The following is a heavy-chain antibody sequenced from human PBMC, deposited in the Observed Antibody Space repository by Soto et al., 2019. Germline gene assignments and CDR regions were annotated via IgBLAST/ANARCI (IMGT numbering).Heavy chain of an antibody. D-gene: IGHD2-2*01. CDR1: GYTFSRYY. CDR2: INPSGDST. J-gene: IGHJ5*01. Sequence: QVQLVQSGAEVKKPGASVRLSCKASGYTFSRYYMHWVRQAPGQGLEWMGIINPSGDSTSYAQKFQGRFITTRDTSTSTVYTDRSGLRPADTAIYFCARDFVEVPSAMCWCESCGQGTLVIVSS. V-gene: IGHV1-46*03. CDR3: ARDFVEVPSAMCWCES.